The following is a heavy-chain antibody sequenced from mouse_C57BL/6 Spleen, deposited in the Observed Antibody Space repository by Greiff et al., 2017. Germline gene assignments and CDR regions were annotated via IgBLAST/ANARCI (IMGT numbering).Heavy chain of an antibody. Sequence: QVQLQQPGAELVKPGASVTLSCKASGYTFTSYWMHWVKQRPGQGLEWIGMIHPNSGSTNYNEKFKSKATLTVDKSSSTAYMQLSMLTSEDSAVYYCVSDVSLLVDYWGQGTTLTDSS. CDR1: GYTFTSYW. J-gene: IGHJ2*01. D-gene: IGHD2-3*01. V-gene: IGHV1-64*01. CDR3: VSDVSLLVDY. CDR2: IHPNSGST.